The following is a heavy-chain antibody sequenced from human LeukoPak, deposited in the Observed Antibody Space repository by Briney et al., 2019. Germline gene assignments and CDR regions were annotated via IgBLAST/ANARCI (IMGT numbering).Heavy chain of an antibody. J-gene: IGHJ4*02. CDR1: GGSFSGYY. CDR3: ARQGRMITFGGVIVSGFDY. D-gene: IGHD3-16*02. Sequence: SETLSLTCAVYGGSFSGYYWSWIRQPPGKGLEWIGEINHSGSTNYNPSLKSRVTISVDTSKNQFSLKLSSVTAADTVVYYCARQGRMITFGGVIVSGFDYWGQGTLVTVSS. V-gene: IGHV4-34*01. CDR2: INHSGST.